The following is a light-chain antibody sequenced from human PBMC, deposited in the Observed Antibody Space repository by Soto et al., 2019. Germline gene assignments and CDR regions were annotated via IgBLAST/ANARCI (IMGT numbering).Light chain of an antibody. CDR1: QSVTNY. V-gene: IGKV1-5*03. CDR3: KHYRSYTFT. Sequence: DIQMTQSPSTLSASVGDRVTITCRASQSVTNYLAWYQQKSGKAPKLLIYKASNLQSGVQSRFRGSGSGTEFTLTISNVQPDDFATYYCKHYRSYTFTFGHGTQVDLK. J-gene: IGKJ3*01. CDR2: KAS.